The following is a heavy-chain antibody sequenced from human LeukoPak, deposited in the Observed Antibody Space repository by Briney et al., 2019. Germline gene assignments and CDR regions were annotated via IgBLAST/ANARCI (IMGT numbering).Heavy chain of an antibody. V-gene: IGHV3-66*01. CDR2: VYSGGST. CDR3: ARDPPAVLIDTYG. D-gene: IGHD2-8*01. CDR1: GFIVTNNY. Sequence: GGSLRLSCTASGFIVTNNYINWVRQAPGKGLEWVSLVYSGGSTYYADSVRGRFTISRDNSKNMVYLQMNSLRAEDTAMYYCARDPPAVLIDTYGWGQGTLVTVSS. J-gene: IGHJ4*02.